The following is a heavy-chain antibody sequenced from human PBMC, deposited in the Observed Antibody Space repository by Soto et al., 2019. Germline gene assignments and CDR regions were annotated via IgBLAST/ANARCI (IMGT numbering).Heavy chain of an antibody. CDR3: AREVGSTFRLDS. CDR2: VSDNGDKT. Sequence: QVQLVESGGGVVLPGRSLRLSCAASGFTFSTYAMHWVRQAPGKGLEWVAVVSDNGDKTFYADSLRGRFTISRDNSKNTLSLQMNSLSAEDTALYFCAREVGSTFRLDSWGQGTLVSVSS. J-gene: IGHJ4*02. V-gene: IGHV3-30*04. CDR1: GFTFSTYA. D-gene: IGHD1-26*01.